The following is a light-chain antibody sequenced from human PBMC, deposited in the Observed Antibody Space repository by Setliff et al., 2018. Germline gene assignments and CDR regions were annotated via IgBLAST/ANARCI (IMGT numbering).Light chain of an antibody. J-gene: IGLJ2*01. CDR3: CSYGRNRSYVYVL. CDR1: SSDVGGYDL. CDR2: DVX. Sequence: QSVLTQPRSVSGSPGQSVTVSCTGTSSDVGGYDLVSWYXXHPGRXXKPIIYDVXXRPSGVPDRFSGSKSGNTASLTISGLQVEDEADYYCCSYGRNRSYVYVLFGGGTKVTVL. V-gene: IGLV2-11*01.